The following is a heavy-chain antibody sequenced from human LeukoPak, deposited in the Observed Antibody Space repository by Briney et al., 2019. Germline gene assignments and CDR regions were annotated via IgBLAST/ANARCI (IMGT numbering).Heavy chain of an antibody. CDR1: GFTFSGSA. V-gene: IGHV3-73*01. CDR3: TRYYGDYSFLYFDY. Sequence: GGSLRLSCAASGFTFSGSAMHWVRQASGKGLEWVGRIRSKANSYATAYAASVKGRFTISRDDSKNTAYLQMNSLKTEDTAVYYCTRYYGDYSFLYFDYWGQGTLVTVSS. J-gene: IGHJ4*02. D-gene: IGHD4-17*01. CDR2: IRSKANSYAT.